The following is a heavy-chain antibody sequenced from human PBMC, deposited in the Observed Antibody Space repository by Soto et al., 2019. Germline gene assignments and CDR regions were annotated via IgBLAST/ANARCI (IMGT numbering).Heavy chain of an antibody. CDR1: GGSIRSGGYY. CDR2: IYYSGTT. Sequence: QVQLQESGPGLVKPSQTLSLTCTVSGGSIRSGGYYWTWIRHFPGKGLEWIGNIYYSGTTYYNPSLKSRLTMSVDTSKNQFSLRLNSVTAADTAMYFCASDRLMATRGTARYSYGLDVWGQGTTVTVSS. CDR3: ASDRLMATRGTARYSYGLDV. D-gene: IGHD2-21*02. V-gene: IGHV4-31*03. J-gene: IGHJ6*02.